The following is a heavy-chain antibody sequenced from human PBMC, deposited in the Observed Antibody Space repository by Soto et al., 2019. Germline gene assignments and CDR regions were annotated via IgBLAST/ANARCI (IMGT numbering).Heavy chain of an antibody. CDR1: GFTVSSNY. D-gene: IGHD4-17*01. CDR3: ARADGDYVNAFDI. V-gene: IGHV3-53*01. Sequence: EVQLVESGGGLIQPGGSLRLSCAASGFTVSSNYMSWVRQAPGKGLEWVSVIYSGGSTYYADSVKGRFTISRDNSKNTLYLQMNSLRAEDTAVYYCARADGDYVNAFDIWGQGTMVTVSS. J-gene: IGHJ3*02. CDR2: IYSGGST.